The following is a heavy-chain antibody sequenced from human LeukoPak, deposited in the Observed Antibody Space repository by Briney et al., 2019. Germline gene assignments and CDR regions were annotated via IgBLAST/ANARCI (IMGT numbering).Heavy chain of an antibody. V-gene: IGHV1-69*05. J-gene: IGHJ3*02. CDR3: ARGDYDSSGYGAFDI. CDR1: GGTFSSYA. Sequence: SVKVSCKASGGTFSSYAISWVRQAPGQGLGWMGGIIPIFGTANYAQKFQGRVTITTDESTSTAYMELSSLRSEDTAVYYCARGDYDSSGYGAFDIWGQGTMVTVSS. CDR2: IIPIFGTA. D-gene: IGHD3-22*01.